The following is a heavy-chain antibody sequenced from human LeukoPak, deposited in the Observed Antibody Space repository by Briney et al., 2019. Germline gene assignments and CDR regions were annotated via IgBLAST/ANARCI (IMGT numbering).Heavy chain of an antibody. V-gene: IGHV3-33*03. J-gene: IGHJ4*02. CDR3: ASQIGY. CDR2: IWYDGSNK. Sequence: PGGALRLSCAASGFTFSSYHMHWVRQAPGKGLEGVAVIWYDGSNKYYADTSKGRLSIPRDNSKTALYVEKNSLRSEDTAVYYCASQIGYWGQGAPVTVAS. CDR1: GFTFSSYH.